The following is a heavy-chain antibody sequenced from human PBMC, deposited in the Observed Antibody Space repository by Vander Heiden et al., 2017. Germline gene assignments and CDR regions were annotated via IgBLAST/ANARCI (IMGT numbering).Heavy chain of an antibody. CDR2: IITIFGTA. D-gene: IGHD3-10*01. V-gene: IGHV1-69*01. CDR3: ARVPTYYYGSGSYYTGGMDV. CDR1: GGTFSSYA. J-gene: IGHJ6*02. Sequence: QVQLVQSGAEVKKPGSSVKVSCKASGGTFSSYAISGVRQAPGQGLEWMGGIITIFGTANYAQKFQGRVTITADESTSTAYMELSSLRSEDTAVYYCARVPTYYYGSGSYYTGGMDVWGQGTTVTVSS.